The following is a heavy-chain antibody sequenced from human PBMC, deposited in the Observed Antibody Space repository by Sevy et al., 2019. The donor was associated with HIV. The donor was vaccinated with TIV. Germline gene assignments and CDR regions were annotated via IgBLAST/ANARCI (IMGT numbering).Heavy chain of an antibody. D-gene: IGHD2-15*01. Sequence: GGSLRLSCAASGFSFSNAWMSWVRQSPGKGLEWVGRIRSKAGGGTTDYATIVKGKFTISRDDERDILYLQLNSLETEDTAVYYCTTDHRRDGIVVVPFEYWGQGTLVTVSS. J-gene: IGHJ4*02. CDR2: IRSKAGGGTT. CDR3: TTDHRRDGIVVVPFEY. CDR1: GFSFSNAW. V-gene: IGHV3-15*01.